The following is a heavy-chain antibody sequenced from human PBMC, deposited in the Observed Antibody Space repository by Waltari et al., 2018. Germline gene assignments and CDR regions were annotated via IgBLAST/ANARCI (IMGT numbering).Heavy chain of an antibody. Sequence: EVQLVESGGALVKPGGSLRLSCAASGFTFTKAWLTWVRQTPGTGLEWVGRIQSNRDGGTVDYGAPVKCRCTISRDDSKNALYLEMNGLKSEDTGLYYCTTDGVHCGSYSCYWGQGTLVTVSS. D-gene: IGHD1-26*01. J-gene: IGHJ4*02. V-gene: IGHV3-15*02. CDR3: TTDGVHCGSYSCY. CDR2: IQSNRDGGTV. CDR1: GFTFTKAW.